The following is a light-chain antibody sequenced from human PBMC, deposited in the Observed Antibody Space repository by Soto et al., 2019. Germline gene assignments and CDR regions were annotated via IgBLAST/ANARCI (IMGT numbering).Light chain of an antibody. J-gene: IGLJ3*02. CDR2: EGI. V-gene: IGLV2-23*01. Sequence: QSALTQPASVSGSRGQSVTISCTGTSSTVGGFNVVSWYQQHPGKAPKVIIYEGIKRPSGVSNRFSGSNSGSTASLTISGLQAEDEADYYCAAWDDSLRGVFGGGTKLTVL. CDR3: AAWDDSLRGV. CDR1: SSTVGGFNV.